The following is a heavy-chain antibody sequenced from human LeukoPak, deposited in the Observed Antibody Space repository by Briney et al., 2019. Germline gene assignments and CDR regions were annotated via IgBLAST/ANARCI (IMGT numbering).Heavy chain of an antibody. CDR2: IFHSGST. J-gene: IGHJ4*02. CDR3: ARVPHCSGGSCYSQISGYYFDY. Sequence: SETLSLTCAVSGGSISSSNWWRWVRPPPGKGLEWTGEIFHSGSTNYNPSLKSRVTISVDKSKNQFSLRLSSMTAADTAVYYCARVPHCSGGSCYSQISGYYFDYWGQGTLVTVSS. V-gene: IGHV4-4*02. D-gene: IGHD2-15*01. CDR1: GGSISSSNW.